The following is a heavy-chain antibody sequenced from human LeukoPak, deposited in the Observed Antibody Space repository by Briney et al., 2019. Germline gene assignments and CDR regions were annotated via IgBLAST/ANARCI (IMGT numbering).Heavy chain of an antibody. J-gene: IGHJ4*02. CDR1: GGSISSYY. V-gene: IGHV4-59*08. D-gene: IGHD5-12*01. Sequence: SETLSLTCTVPGGSISSYYWTWIRQPPGKGLEWIGYIYYSGSTNYNPSLKSRVTISVDTSKNQFSLKLSSVTAADTAVYYCARLTRDGYNWVFDYWGQGTLVTVSS. CDR2: IYYSGST. CDR3: ARLTRDGYNWVFDY.